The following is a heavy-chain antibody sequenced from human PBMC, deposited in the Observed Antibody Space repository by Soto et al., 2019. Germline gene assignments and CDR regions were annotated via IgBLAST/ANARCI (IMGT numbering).Heavy chain of an antibody. CDR3: ATAFNWGGGYYYYGMDV. J-gene: IGHJ6*02. Sequence: EVQLVESGGGLVQPGRSLRLSCAASGFTFDDYAMHWVRQAPGKGLEWVSGISWNSGSIGYADSVKGRFTISRDNAKNSPYLQMNSLRAEDTALYYCATAFNWGGGYYYYGMDVWGQGTTVTVS. CDR2: ISWNSGSI. CDR1: GFTFDDYA. V-gene: IGHV3-9*01. D-gene: IGHD7-27*01.